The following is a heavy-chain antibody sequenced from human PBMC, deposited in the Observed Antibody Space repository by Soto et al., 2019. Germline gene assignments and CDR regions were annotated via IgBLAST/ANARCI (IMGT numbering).Heavy chain of an antibody. V-gene: IGHV3-23*01. D-gene: IGHD6-13*01. Sequence: GGSLRLSCAASGFTFSSYAMSWVRQAPGKGLEWVSAISGSGGSTYYADSVKGRFTISRDNSKNTLYLQMNSLRAEDTAVYYSAKEDGIAAAGNYYYYYMDVWGKGTTVTVSS. CDR1: GFTFSSYA. J-gene: IGHJ6*03. CDR3: AKEDGIAAAGNYYYYYMDV. CDR2: ISGSGGST.